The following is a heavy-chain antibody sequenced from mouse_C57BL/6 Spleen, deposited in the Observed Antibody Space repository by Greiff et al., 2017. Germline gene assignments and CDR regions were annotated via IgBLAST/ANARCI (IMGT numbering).Heavy chain of an antibody. J-gene: IGHJ3*01. CDR1: GYTFTSYW. CDR2: IYPGSGST. D-gene: IGHD1-1*01. Sequence: VQLQQSGAELVKPGASVKMSCKASGYTFTSYWITWVKQRPGQGLEWIGDIYPGSGSTNYNEKFKSKATLTVDTSSSTAYMQLSSLTSADSAVYYCARWITTVGACWGPWALVTVSA. CDR3: ARWITTVGAC. V-gene: IGHV1-55*01.